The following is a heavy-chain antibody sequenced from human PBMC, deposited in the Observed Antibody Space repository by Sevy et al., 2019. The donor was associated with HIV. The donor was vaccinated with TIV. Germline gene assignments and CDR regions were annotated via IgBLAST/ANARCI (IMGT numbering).Heavy chain of an antibody. Sequence: GGSLRLSCTASGFDFANAWMNWVRQAPGKGLEWVGHIKSITDGGAADYAAPVKGRITISRHDSKNTLYLQMNSLKAEDTAVYYCSTDDLISYWGRGTLVTVSS. CDR3: STDDLISY. J-gene: IGHJ4*02. V-gene: IGHV3-15*07. CDR2: IKSITDGGAA. CDR1: GFDFANAW.